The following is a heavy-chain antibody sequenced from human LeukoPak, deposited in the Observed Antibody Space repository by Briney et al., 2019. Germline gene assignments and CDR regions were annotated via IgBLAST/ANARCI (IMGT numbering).Heavy chain of an antibody. V-gene: IGHV3-15*01. J-gene: IGHJ4*02. CDR2: IKSKTDGGTT. CDR3: TTDSYSSGSRTYYFDY. D-gene: IGHD6-19*01. Sequence: GGSLRLSCAASGFTFSNAWMTWVRQAPGKGLEWVGRIKSKTDGGTTDYAAPVKGRFTISRDDSKNTLYLQMNSLKTEDTAVYYCTTDSYSSGSRTYYFDYWGQGTLVTVSS. CDR1: GFTFSNAW.